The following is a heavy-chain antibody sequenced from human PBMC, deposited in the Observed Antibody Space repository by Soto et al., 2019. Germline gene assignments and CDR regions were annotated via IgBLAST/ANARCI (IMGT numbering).Heavy chain of an antibody. Sequence: PSETLSPTCAVYGGSFSGYYWSWIRQPPGKGLEWIGEIDHSGSTNYILSLKSRVTISVDTSKNQFSLKLSSVTTADTALYYCARTTAVPNTLRSRYFFDYWGQGTLVTVSS. CDR3: ARTTAVPNTLRSRYFFDY. CDR1: GGSFSGYY. D-gene: IGHD4-17*01. J-gene: IGHJ4*02. V-gene: IGHV4-34*01. CDR2: IDHSGST.